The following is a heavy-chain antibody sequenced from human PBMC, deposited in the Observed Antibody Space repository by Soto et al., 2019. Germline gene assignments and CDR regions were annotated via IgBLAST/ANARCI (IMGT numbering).Heavy chain of an antibody. CDR2: INPSGGST. CDR3: ARGPRNSYAFNWFDP. V-gene: IGHV1-46*01. J-gene: IGHJ5*02. Sequence: QVQLVQSGAEVKKPGASVKVSCKASGYTFTSYYMHWVRQAPGQGLEWMGIINPSGGSTSYAQKFQGRVTMTRDTSTSTVYMELSSLRSEDTAGYYCARGPRNSYAFNWFDPWGQGTLVTVSS. CDR1: GYTFTSYY. D-gene: IGHD5-18*01.